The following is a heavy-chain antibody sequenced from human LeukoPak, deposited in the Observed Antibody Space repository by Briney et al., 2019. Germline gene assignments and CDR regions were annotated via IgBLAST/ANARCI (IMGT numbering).Heavy chain of an antibody. CDR3: ARDRLPFTRYFDWAPLYYFDY. CDR2: IKQDGSEK. D-gene: IGHD3-9*01. CDR1: GFTFSSYW. Sequence: GGSLRLSCAASGFTFSSYWMSWVRQAPGKGLEWVANIKQDGSEKYYVDSVKGRFTISRDNAKNSLFLQMSSLRAEDTAVYYCARDRLPFTRYFDWAPLYYFDYWGQGTLVTVSS. J-gene: IGHJ4*02. V-gene: IGHV3-7*01.